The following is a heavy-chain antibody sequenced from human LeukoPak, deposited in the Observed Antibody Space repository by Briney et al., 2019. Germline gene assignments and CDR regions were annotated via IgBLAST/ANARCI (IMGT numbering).Heavy chain of an antibody. CDR2: INHSGST. Sequence: TSETLSLTCAAYGGSFSGYYWSWIRQPPGKGLEWIGEINHSGSTNYNPSLKSRVTISVDTSKNQFSLKLSSVTAADTAVYYCARSLSKSVVLLWFGDSPPSSWFDPWGQGTLVTVSS. CDR1: GGSFSGYY. CDR3: ARSLSKSVVLLWFGDSPPSSWFDP. J-gene: IGHJ5*02. V-gene: IGHV4-34*01. D-gene: IGHD3-10*01.